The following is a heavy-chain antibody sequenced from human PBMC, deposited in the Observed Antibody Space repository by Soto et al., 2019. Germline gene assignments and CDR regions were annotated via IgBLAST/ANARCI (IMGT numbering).Heavy chain of an antibody. Sequence: QVQLVESGGGVVQPGRSLRLSCAASGFTFSSYGMHWVRQAPGKGLEWVAVISYDGSNKYYADSVKGRFTISRDNSKNTLYLQMNSLRAEDTAVYYCAKDVTTVNRGDDAFDIWGQGNIVTVSS. J-gene: IGHJ3*02. D-gene: IGHD4-17*01. CDR1: GFTFSSYG. CDR2: ISYDGSNK. V-gene: IGHV3-30*18. CDR3: AKDVTTVNRGDDAFDI.